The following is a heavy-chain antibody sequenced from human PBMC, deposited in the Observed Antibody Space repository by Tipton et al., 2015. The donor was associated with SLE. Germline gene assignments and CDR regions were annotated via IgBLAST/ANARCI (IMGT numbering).Heavy chain of an antibody. D-gene: IGHD4-11*01. CDR3: ARARLQSTHNWFDP. CDR2: IYTSGST. V-gene: IGHV4-61*02. CDR1: GGSISSSSYY. J-gene: IGHJ5*02. Sequence: LRLSCTVSGGSISSSSYYWSWIRQPAGKGLEWIGRIYTSGSTNYNPSLKSRVTISVDTSKNQFSLKLSSVTAADTAVYYCARARLQSTHNWFDPWGQGTLVTVSS.